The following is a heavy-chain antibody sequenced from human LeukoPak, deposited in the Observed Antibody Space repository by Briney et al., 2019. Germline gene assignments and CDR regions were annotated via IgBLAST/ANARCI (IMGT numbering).Heavy chain of an antibody. CDR3: ARDHRYSSGWLFDY. D-gene: IGHD6-19*01. CDR1: GGIFSRYA. V-gene: IGHV1-69*13. J-gene: IGHJ4*02. CDR2: LVPMFGTP. Sequence: ASVKVSCKASGGIFSRYAISWVRQAPGQGLEWMGGLVPMFGTPNQAQKFQGRVTITADESTSTAYMELSSLRSEDTAVYYCARDHRYSSGWLFDYWGQGTLVTVSS.